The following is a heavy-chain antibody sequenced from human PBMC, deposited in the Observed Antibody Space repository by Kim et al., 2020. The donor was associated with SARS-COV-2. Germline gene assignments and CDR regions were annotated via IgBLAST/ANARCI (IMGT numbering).Heavy chain of an antibody. J-gene: IGHJ4*02. Sequence: IYYEDSVKGRFTISRDNAKNSLYLQMNSLRAEDTAVYYCVCGIAARPPDYWGQGTLVTVSS. CDR3: VCGIAARPPDY. CDR2: I. V-gene: IGHV3-11*01. D-gene: IGHD6-6*01.